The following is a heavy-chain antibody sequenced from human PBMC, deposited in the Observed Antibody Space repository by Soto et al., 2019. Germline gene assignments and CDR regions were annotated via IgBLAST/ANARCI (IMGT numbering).Heavy chain of an antibody. CDR1: GGSISSDY. Sequence: SETLSLTCTVPGGSISSDYWSWIRQSPGKGLEWIGYSYHSGSTNYNPSLKSRVTISVDTSKNQFSLKLSSVTAADTAVYYCARERSSGWCDYWGQGTLVTVSS. D-gene: IGHD6-19*01. CDR2: SYHSGST. J-gene: IGHJ4*02. CDR3: ARERSSGWCDY. V-gene: IGHV4-59*01.